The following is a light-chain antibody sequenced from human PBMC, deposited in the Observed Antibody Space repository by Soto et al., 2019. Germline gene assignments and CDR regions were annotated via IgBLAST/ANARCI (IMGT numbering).Light chain of an antibody. V-gene: IGKV4-1*01. J-gene: IGKJ1*01. CDR1: QSVLHSSNNKNY. Sequence: DIVLTQSVDSLAVSMGERATINCKSSQSVLHSSNNKNYLTWYQQKPGQPPKLLIYWASTRESGVPDRFSGSGSRTDVTLTISSLQAEDVAVYYCQQYYSIPPTFGQGTKV. CDR3: QQYYSIPPT. CDR2: WAS.